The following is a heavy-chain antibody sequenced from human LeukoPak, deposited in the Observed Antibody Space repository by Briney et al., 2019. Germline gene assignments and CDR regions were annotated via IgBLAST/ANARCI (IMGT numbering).Heavy chain of an antibody. CDR3: TRGSYGDYEY. D-gene: IGHD4-17*01. CDR1: RFTFSSYT. V-gene: IGHV3-21*01. CDR2: IDPSSTYI. Sequence: GGSLRLSCSASRFTFSSYTMNWVRQAPGRGLEWVSSIDPSSTYIYYADSVKGRFTISRDNAQNSLYLQMNSLRAEDTAVYYCTRGSYGDYEYWGQGTLVTVSS. J-gene: IGHJ4*02.